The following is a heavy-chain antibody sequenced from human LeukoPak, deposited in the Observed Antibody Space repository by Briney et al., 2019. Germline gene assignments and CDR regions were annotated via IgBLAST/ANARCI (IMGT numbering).Heavy chain of an antibody. CDR2: INAGNGNT. CDR3: ARAWLRLNPYFDY. CDR1: GYTFTSYA. J-gene: IGHJ4*02. Sequence: ASVKVSCKASGYTFTSYAMHWVRQAPGQRLEWMGWINAGNGNTKYSQEFQGRVTITRDTSASTAYMELSSLRSEDTAVYYCARAWLRLNPYFDYWGQGTLVTVSS. D-gene: IGHD5-12*01. V-gene: IGHV1-3*03.